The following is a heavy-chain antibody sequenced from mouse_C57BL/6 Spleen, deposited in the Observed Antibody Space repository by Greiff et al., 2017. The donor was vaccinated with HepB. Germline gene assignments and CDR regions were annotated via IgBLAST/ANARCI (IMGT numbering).Heavy chain of an antibody. Sequence: EVQVVESGGGLVKPGGSLKLSCAASGFTFSDYGMHWVRQAPEKGLEWVAYISSGSSTIYYADTVKGRFTISRDNAKNTLFLQMTSLRSEDTAMYYCARGGIYYDYDEGAWFAYWGQGTLVTVSA. J-gene: IGHJ3*01. D-gene: IGHD2-4*01. V-gene: IGHV5-17*01. CDR2: ISSGSSTI. CDR1: GFTFSDYG. CDR3: ARGGIYYDYDEGAWFAY.